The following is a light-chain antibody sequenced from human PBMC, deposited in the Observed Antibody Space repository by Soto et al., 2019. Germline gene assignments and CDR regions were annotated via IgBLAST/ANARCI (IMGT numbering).Light chain of an antibody. CDR2: GAS. CDR3: QQYDRSPRT. Sequence: EVVLTQSPGTLSLSPGERATLSCRASQSVSTSVGWYQQKPGQAPRLLIYGASNRATGIPDRFSGSGSGTDVTLTISRLEPEDFAVYYCQQYDRSPRTFGQGTKVEIK. CDR1: QSVSTS. V-gene: IGKV3-20*01. J-gene: IGKJ1*01.